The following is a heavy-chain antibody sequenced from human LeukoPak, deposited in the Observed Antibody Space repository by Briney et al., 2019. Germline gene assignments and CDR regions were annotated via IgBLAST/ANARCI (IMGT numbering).Heavy chain of an antibody. CDR2: IWYDGNNK. J-gene: IGHJ6*02. CDR1: GFTFSSYG. CDR3: ARDRGSREDGMDV. D-gene: IGHD1-26*01. V-gene: IGHV3-33*01. Sequence: GGFLRLSCAASGFTFSSYGMHWVRQAPGKGLEWVAVIWYDGNNKYYADFVKGRFTISRDNSKNTLYLQMNSLRAEDTAVYNCARDRGSREDGMDVWGQGTTVTVSS.